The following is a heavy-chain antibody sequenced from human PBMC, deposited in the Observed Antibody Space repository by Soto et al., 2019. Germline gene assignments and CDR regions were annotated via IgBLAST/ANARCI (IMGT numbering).Heavy chain of an antibody. V-gene: IGHV4-59*08. CDR1: CGSISSYY. CDR3: ARHGRDIVVVPAADFDY. CDR2: IYYSGST. Sequence: SETLSLTCTVSCGSISSYYWSWIRQPPGKGLEWIGYIYYSGSTNYNPSLKSRVTISVDTSKNQFSRKLSSVTAADTAVYYCARHGRDIVVVPAADFDYWGQGTLVTVSS. J-gene: IGHJ4*02. D-gene: IGHD2-2*01.